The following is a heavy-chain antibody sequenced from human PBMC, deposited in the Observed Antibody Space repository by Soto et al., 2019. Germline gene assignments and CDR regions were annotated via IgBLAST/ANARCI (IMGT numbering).Heavy chain of an antibody. CDR3: ARGCSGGSCYGPYYMDV. J-gene: IGHJ6*03. V-gene: IGHV3-33*01. CDR2: IWYDGSNK. CDR1: GFTFSSYG. Sequence: GGSLRLSCAASGFTFSSYGMHWVRQAPGKGLEWVAVIWYDGSNKYYADSVKGRFTISRDNSKNTPYLQMNSLRAEDTAVYYCARGCSGGSCYGPYYMDVWGKGTTVTVSS. D-gene: IGHD2-15*01.